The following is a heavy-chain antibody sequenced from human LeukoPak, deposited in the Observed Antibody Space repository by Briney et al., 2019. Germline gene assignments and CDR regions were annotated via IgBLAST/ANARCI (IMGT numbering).Heavy chain of an antibody. V-gene: IGHV3-23*01. D-gene: IGHD6-19*01. CDR2: ISGSGGST. J-gene: IGHJ4*02. CDR3: AKDQTSGRPYYSDY. Sequence: GGSLRLSCAASGFTFSSYAMTWVRQAPGKGLEWVSGISGSGGSTYYAASVKGRFTISRDNSKNTLYLQMNSLRAEDTAVYFCAKDQTSGRPYYSDYWGQGPLVTVSS. CDR1: GFTFSSYA.